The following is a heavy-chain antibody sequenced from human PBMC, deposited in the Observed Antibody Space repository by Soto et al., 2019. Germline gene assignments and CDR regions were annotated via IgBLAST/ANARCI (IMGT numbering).Heavy chain of an antibody. D-gene: IGHD3-16*01. J-gene: IGHJ4*02. CDR1: GGSISSGGYY. V-gene: IGHV4-31*03. Sequence: QVQLQESGPGLVKPSQTLSLTCTVSGGSISSGGYYWSWTRQHPGKGLEWIGYIYYSGSTDYNPSLTSRVTISVDTSKNQFSLKLSSVTAADTAVYYCPRGGKPDPHFDYWGQGTLVNVSP. CDR3: PRGGKPDPHFDY. CDR2: IYYSGST.